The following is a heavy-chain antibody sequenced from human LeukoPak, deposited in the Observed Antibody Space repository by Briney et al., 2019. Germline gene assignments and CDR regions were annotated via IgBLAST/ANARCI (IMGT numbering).Heavy chain of an antibody. D-gene: IGHD1-14*01. V-gene: IGHV1-46*01. CDR2: INPSGGST. J-gene: IGHJ5*02. CDR1: GYTFTSYY. Sequence: AASVKVSCKASGYTFTSYYMHWVRQAPGQGLEWMGIINPSGGSTSYAQKFQGRVTMTRDTSTSTVYMELSNLRSEDTAVYYCARLTGGPEFDPWGQGTLVTVSS. CDR3: ARLTGGPEFDP.